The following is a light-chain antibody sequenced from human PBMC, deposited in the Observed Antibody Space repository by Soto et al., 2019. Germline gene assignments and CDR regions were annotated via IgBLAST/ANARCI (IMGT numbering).Light chain of an antibody. CDR2: GAS. J-gene: IGKJ1*01. V-gene: IGKV1-6*01. CDR3: LQNYYSFRT. CDR1: QGIAKD. Sequence: AIQLTQSPSSLSASVGDRVTITCRASQGIAKDLGWYQQKPGKAPRLLIFGASFLQCGVPSRFSGSGSGTDFTLTINGLQPEDFATYYCLQNYYSFRTFGQGTKVEIK.